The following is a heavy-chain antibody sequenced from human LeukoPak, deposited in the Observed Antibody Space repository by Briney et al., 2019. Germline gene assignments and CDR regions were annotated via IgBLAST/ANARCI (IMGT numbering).Heavy chain of an antibody. J-gene: IGHJ5*02. Sequence: ASVKVSCKASGYTFTSYYMHWVRQAPGQGLEWMGIINPSGGSTSYAQKFQGRVTMTRDTSTSTVYMELSSLRSEDTAVYYCARVGSLIAAQGDWFDPWGQGTLVTVSS. V-gene: IGHV1-46*01. D-gene: IGHD6-6*01. CDR1: GYTFTSYY. CDR3: ARVGSLIAAQGDWFDP. CDR2: INPSGGST.